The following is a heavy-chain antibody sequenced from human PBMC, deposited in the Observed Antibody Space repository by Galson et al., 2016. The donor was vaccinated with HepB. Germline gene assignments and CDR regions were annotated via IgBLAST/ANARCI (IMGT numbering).Heavy chain of an antibody. CDR2: ISTDAINK. D-gene: IGHD2-2*01. Sequence: SLRLSCAASGFTFSGYGMHWVRQAPGKGLEWVAVISTDAINKYYADSVRGRFTISRDDPKNTLYLQMNSLRPEDTAVYYCARPRASNYYYYGMDVWGQGTTVAVSS. CDR1: GFTFSGYG. CDR3: ARPRASNYYYYGMDV. V-gene: IGHV3-30*03. J-gene: IGHJ6*02.